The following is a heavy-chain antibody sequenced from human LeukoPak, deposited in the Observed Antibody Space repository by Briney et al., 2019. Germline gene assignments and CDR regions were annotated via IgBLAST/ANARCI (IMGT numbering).Heavy chain of an antibody. CDR1: GFTFSSYW. CDR3: ARGSFEGGIDY. J-gene: IGHJ4*02. V-gene: IGHV3-74*01. Sequence: GGSLRLSCAASGFTFSSYWMHWVRHAPGKGLVWVSRINSDGSSTSYADSVKGRVTISRDNAKNTLYLQMNRLRAEETAVYYCARGSFEGGIDYGGQGTRVTVSS. D-gene: IGHD3-16*01. CDR2: INSDGSST.